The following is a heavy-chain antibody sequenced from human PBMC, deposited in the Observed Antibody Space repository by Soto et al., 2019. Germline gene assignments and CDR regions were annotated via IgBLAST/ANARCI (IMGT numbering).Heavy chain of an antibody. CDR2: IYHSGTT. Sequence: SETLSLTCAVSGGSISSGGYSWSWIRQPPGKGLEWIGYIYHSGTTYYNPSLKSRVTISVDRSKNHFSLKLSSVTAADTAVYYCARADPMATASFDFWGQGTLVTVSS. J-gene: IGHJ4*02. D-gene: IGHD5-18*01. CDR3: ARADPMATASFDF. V-gene: IGHV4-30-2*01. CDR1: GGSISSGGYS.